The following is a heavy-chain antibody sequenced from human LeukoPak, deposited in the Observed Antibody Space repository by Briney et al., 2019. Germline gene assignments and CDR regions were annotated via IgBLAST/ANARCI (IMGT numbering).Heavy chain of an antibody. Sequence: SETLSLTCAVSGDSISSSNWWGWIRQPPGKGLEWMGHIYYNGNMNFNPSLKSRVSLSVDTSKNQFSLKLSSVTAVDTAVYYCARYRNWFGPWDQGTLVTVSS. J-gene: IGHJ5*02. CDR3: ARYRNWFGP. CDR1: GDSISSSNW. D-gene: IGHD4-11*01. CDR2: IYYNGNM. V-gene: IGHV4-28*05.